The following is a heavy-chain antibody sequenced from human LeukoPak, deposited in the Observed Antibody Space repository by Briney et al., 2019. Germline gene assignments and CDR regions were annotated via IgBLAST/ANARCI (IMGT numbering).Heavy chain of an antibody. CDR2: IYTSGST. CDR1: GGSISSGSYY. D-gene: IGHD2-15*01. CDR3: ARRDCSGGSCYSSSYYYYYYYMDV. J-gene: IGHJ6*03. Sequence: SESLSLTCTVSGGSISSGSYYWSWIRQPAGTGLEWIGRIYTSGSTNYNPSLKSRVTISVDTSKNQFSLKLSSVTAADAAVYYCARRDCSGGSCYSSSYYYYYYYMDVWGKGTTVTVSS. V-gene: IGHV4-61*02.